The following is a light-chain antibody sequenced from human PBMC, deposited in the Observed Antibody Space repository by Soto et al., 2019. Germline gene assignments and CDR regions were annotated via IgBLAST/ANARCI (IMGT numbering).Light chain of an antibody. CDR1: QSISNT. V-gene: IGKV3-15*01. Sequence: EVVMTPSPATLSVSPGERATLSYRASQSISNTLAWYQQKPGQAPRLLIFGASTKSTGVPARFSGSGSGTEFILTISSLQSEDFATYYCQHFKNCPPELTFGGGTKVEIK. CDR2: GAS. J-gene: IGKJ4*01. CDR3: QHFKNCPPELT.